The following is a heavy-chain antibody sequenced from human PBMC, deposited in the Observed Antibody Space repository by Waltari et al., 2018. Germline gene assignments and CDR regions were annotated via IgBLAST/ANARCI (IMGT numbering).Heavy chain of an antibody. J-gene: IGHJ6*02. V-gene: IGHV3-7*04. CDR2: IKQDGSEK. CDR1: GFTFSSYW. CDR3: AGGDGLHTSCMDV. D-gene: IGHD2-15*01. Sequence: EVQLVESGGGLVQPGGSLRLSCAASGFTFSSYWMSWVRQAPGKGLEWVANIKQDGSEKYYVDSVKGRFTISRDNAKNSLYLQMNSLRAEDTAVYYCAGGDGLHTSCMDVWGQGTTVTVSS.